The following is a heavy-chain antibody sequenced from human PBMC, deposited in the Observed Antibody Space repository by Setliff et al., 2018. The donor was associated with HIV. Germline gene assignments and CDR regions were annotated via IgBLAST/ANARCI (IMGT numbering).Heavy chain of an antibody. CDR3: ARETMYDSRGYLSHYFDY. CDR2: ISYDGSNK. J-gene: IGHJ4*02. V-gene: IGHV3-30-3*01. CDR1: GFTFSNYA. D-gene: IGHD3-22*01. Sequence: PGGSLRLSCAASGFTFSNYAMHWVRQAPGKGLEWVAVISYDGSNKYYADSVKGRFTISRDNSKNTLYPQMNSLRVEDTAVYYCARETMYDSRGYLSHYFDYWGQGTPVTVSS.